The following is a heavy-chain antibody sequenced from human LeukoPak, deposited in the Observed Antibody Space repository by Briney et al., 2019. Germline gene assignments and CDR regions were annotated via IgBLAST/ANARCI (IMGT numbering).Heavy chain of an antibody. Sequence: ASVKVSCKASGYTFTSYGISWVRQAPGQGLEWMGWISGYNGNTNYAQKLQGRVTMTTDTSTSTAYMELRSLRSDDTAVYYCARAHFGVVNMDVWGKGTTVTVSS. CDR1: GYTFTSYG. J-gene: IGHJ6*04. V-gene: IGHV1-18*01. CDR2: ISGYNGNT. CDR3: ARAHFGVVNMDV. D-gene: IGHD3-3*01.